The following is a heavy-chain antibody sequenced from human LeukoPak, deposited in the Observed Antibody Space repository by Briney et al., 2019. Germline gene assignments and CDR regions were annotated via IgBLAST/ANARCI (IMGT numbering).Heavy chain of an antibody. CDR3: ARSSGSSDLDAFDI. D-gene: IGHD1-26*01. CDR2: INWNGGST. V-gene: IGHV3-20*04. J-gene: IGHJ3*02. CDR1: GFTFDDYG. Sequence: TGGSLRLSCAAPGFTFDDYGMSWVRQAPGKGLEWVSGINWNGGSTGYADSVKGRFTISRDNAKNSLYLQMNSLRAEDTALYYCARSSGSSDLDAFDIWGQGTMVTVSS.